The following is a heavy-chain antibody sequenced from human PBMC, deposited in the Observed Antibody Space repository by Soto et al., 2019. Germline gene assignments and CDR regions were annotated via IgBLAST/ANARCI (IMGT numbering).Heavy chain of an antibody. J-gene: IGHJ4*02. CDR3: ARYSYVGDGFDFDY. CDR2: IIPIFGTA. Sequence: ASVKVSRTASGGPCIRYAIRLVLQAPGQVLKWMGGIIPIFGTANYAQKFQGRVTITADESTSTAYMELSSLRSEDTAVYYCARYSYVGDGFDFDYWGQGTLVTVSS. D-gene: IGHD1-26*01. V-gene: IGHV1-69*13. CDR1: GGPCIRYA.